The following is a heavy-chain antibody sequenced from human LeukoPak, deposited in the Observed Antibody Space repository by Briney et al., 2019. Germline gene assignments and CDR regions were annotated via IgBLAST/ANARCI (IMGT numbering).Heavy chain of an antibody. CDR1: GFTFSDYY. CDR2: ISSSGSTI. J-gene: IGHJ4*02. Sequence: PGGTLRLSCAASGFTFSDYYMSWIRQAPGKGLEWVSYISSSGSTIYYAYSVKGRFTIPRDNAKNSLYLQMNGLRAEDPAVYYWARAIWGVGEYYFDYWGQGTLVTVSS. D-gene: IGHD7-27*01. CDR3: ARAIWGVGEYYFDY. V-gene: IGHV3-11*04.